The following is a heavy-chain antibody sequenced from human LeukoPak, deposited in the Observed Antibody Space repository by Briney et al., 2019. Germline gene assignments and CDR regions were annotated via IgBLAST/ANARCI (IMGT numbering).Heavy chain of an antibody. J-gene: IGHJ5*02. CDR1: GASITTYS. CDR2: LSLGGSGTT. D-gene: IGHD6-19*01. V-gene: IGHV4-4*09. CDR3: ARWDDSAWAFGT. Sequence: SETLSLTCIVSGASITTYSWNWLRQSPGKGLEWIGYLSLGGSGTTSYTSSLKSRVTISRDTSKNQLSLKLTSVTAADTAVYYCARWDDSAWAFGTWGPGTLVTVSS.